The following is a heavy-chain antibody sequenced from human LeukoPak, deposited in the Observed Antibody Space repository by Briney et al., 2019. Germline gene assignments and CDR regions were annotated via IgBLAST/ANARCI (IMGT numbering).Heavy chain of an antibody. CDR3: ARSYGSGSYFDY. J-gene: IGHJ4*02. CDR1: GFTVSSNY. D-gene: IGHD3-10*01. Sequence: GGSLRLSCAASGFTVSSNYMSWVRQAPGKGLEWVSVIYSGGSTYYADSVKGRFTTSRDNAKNSLYLQMNSLRAEDTAVYYCARSYGSGSYFDYWGQGTLVTVSS. CDR2: IYSGGST. V-gene: IGHV3-53*01.